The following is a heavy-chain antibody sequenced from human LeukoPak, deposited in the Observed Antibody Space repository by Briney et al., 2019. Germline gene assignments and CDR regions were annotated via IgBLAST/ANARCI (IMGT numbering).Heavy chain of an antibody. V-gene: IGHV3-15*01. Sequence: AGGSLRLSCAASGFTFSNAWMSWVRQAPGKGLEWVGRIKSKTDGGTTDYAAPVKGRFTISRDDSKNTLYLQMNSLRAEDTAVYFCAKDRNGSNSWYKTVDNWGQGTLVTVSS. CDR1: GFTFSNAW. J-gene: IGHJ4*02. CDR3: AKDRNGSNSWYKTVDN. D-gene: IGHD6-19*01. CDR2: IKSKTDGGTT.